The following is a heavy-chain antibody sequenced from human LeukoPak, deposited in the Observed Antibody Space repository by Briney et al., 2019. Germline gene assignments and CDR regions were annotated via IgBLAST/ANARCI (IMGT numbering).Heavy chain of an antibody. CDR1: GVSISSYY. J-gene: IGHJ4*02. CDR2: IYYSAST. CDR3: ARGRTYYYDSSGFDY. D-gene: IGHD3-22*01. V-gene: IGHV4-59*01. Sequence: SETLSLTCTVSGVSISSYYWSWIRQPPGKGLEWIGYIYYSASTNYNPSLKSRVTISVDTSKNQFSLKLSSVTAADTAVYYCARGRTYYYDSSGFDYWGQGTLVTVSS.